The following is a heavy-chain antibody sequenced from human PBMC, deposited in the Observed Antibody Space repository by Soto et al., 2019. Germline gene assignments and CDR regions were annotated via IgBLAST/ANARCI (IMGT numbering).Heavy chain of an antibody. Sequence: GGSLRLSCAASGFTFSDYEMNWVRQAPGKGLEWVSYISSSGSTIHYADSVKGRFTISRDNPKNSLFLQMNSLSAGDTAVYYCAREWGYYGTSGYYGAFYYYGLDVWGQGTTVTVSS. CDR1: GFTFSDYE. J-gene: IGHJ6*02. D-gene: IGHD3-22*01. CDR2: ISSSGSTI. CDR3: AREWGYYGTSGYYGAFYYYGLDV. V-gene: IGHV3-48*03.